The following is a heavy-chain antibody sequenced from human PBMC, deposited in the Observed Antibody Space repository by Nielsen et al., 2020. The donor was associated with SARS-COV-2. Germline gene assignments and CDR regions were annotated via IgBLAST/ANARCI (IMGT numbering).Heavy chain of an antibody. V-gene: IGHV1-24*01. CDR3: ATSPAITGTNVNYYYYYGMDV. Sequence: ASVKVSCKVSGYTLTELSMHWVRQAPGKGLEWMGGFDPEDAETIYAQKFQGRVTMTEDTSTDTAYMELSSLRSEDTAVYYCATSPAITGTNVNYYYYYGMDVWGQGTTVTVPS. CDR1: GYTLTELS. D-gene: IGHD1-20*01. J-gene: IGHJ6*02. CDR2: FDPEDAET.